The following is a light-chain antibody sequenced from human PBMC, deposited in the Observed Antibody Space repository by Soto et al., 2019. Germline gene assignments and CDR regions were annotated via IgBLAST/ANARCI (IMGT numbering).Light chain of an antibody. CDR2: DVS. CDR1: SSDVGGYNY. Sequence: SVLTQPASVSGSPGQSITISCTGTSSDVGGYNYFSWYQHHPGKAPKFMIYDVSNRPSGVSNRFSGSKSGNTASLTISGLQPEDEADYYCSSYTTSNTRQIVFGTGTKVTVL. CDR3: SSYTTSNTRQIV. V-gene: IGLV2-14*03. J-gene: IGLJ1*01.